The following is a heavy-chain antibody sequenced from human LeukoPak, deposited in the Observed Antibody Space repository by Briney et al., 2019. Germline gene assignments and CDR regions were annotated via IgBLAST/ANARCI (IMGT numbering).Heavy chain of an antibody. CDR1: GFTVSSNY. V-gene: IGHV3-53*01. D-gene: IGHD2-2*01. Sequence: GGSLRLSCAASGFTVSSNYMSWVRRAPGKGLEWVSVIYSGGSTYYADSVKGRFTISRDNSKNTLYLQMNSLRAEDTAVYYCARSLPHCSSTSCPWNGMDVWGKGTTVTVSS. CDR2: IYSGGST. J-gene: IGHJ6*04. CDR3: ARSLPHCSSTSCPWNGMDV.